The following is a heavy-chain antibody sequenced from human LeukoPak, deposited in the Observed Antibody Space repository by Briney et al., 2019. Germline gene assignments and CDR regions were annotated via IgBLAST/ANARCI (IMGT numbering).Heavy chain of an antibody. CDR1: GGSFSGYY. CDR3: AGHPYGDNWFDP. CDR2: INHSGST. V-gene: IGHV4-34*01. Sequence: PSETLSLTCAVYGGSFSGYYWSWIRQPPGKGLEWIGEINHSGSTNYNPSLKSRVTISVDTSKNQFSLKLSSVTAADTAVYYCAGHPYGDNWFDPWGQGTLVTVSS. J-gene: IGHJ5*02. D-gene: IGHD3-10*01.